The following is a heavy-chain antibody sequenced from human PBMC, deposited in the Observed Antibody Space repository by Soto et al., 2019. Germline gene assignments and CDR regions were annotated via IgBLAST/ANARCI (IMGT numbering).Heavy chain of an antibody. CDR2: IIPILDVA. J-gene: IGHJ6*02. CDR3: AQMWCGELCHGMDV. CDR1: GGDFLSYT. D-gene: IGHD3-10*01. V-gene: IGHV1-69*02. Sequence: QLVQSGAAVKKPGSSVKVSCKASGGDFLSYTISWVRQAPGQGPEWMGTIIPILDVAKNAQKFQGRVATTADKATSTVYMELRSLRSDDTAVYYWAQMWCGELCHGMDVWGQGTTITVSS.